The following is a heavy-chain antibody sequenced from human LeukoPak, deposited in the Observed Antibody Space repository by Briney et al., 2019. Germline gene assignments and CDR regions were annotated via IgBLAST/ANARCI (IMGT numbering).Heavy chain of an antibody. D-gene: IGHD6-19*01. J-gene: IGHJ6*02. CDR2: INHSGST. CDR3: ARGHSSGWYYYYGMDV. Sequence: SETLSLTCAVYGGSFSGYYWSWIRQPPGKGLEWIGEINHSGSTNYNPSLKSRVTISVDTSKNQFSLKLSSVTAADTAVYYCARGHSSGWYYYYGMDVWGQGTTVTVSS. V-gene: IGHV4-34*01. CDR1: GGSFSGYY.